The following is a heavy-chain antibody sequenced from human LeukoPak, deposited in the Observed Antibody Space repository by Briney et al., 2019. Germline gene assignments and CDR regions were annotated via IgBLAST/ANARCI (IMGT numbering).Heavy chain of an antibody. Sequence: GGSLRLSCSASGFTFSSYAMHWVRQAPGKGLEYVSAISSNGGSTNYADSVKDGFTISRDNSKNTLYLQMSSLRAEDTAVYYCAKAGSGSYYKSRSGMDVWGKEPRSSSPQ. D-gene: IGHD3-10*01. CDR3: AKAGSGSYYKSRSGMDV. CDR2: ISSNGGST. J-gene: IGHJ6*04. V-gene: IGHV3-64D*06. CDR1: GFTFSSYA.